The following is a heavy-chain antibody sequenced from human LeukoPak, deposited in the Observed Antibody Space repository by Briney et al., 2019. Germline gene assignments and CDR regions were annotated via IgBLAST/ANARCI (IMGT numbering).Heavy chain of an antibody. D-gene: IGHD3-22*01. CDR3: AREAPFDSSGYYYLNYYYYGMDV. J-gene: IGHJ6*02. CDR2: IWYDGSNK. V-gene: IGHV3-33*08. CDR1: GFTFSSYA. Sequence: GGSLRLSCAASGFTFSSYAMHWVRQAPGKGLEWVAVIWYDGSNKYYADSVKGRFTISRDNSKNTLYLQMNSLRAEDTAVYYCAREAPFDSSGYYYLNYYYYGMDVWGQGTTVTVSS.